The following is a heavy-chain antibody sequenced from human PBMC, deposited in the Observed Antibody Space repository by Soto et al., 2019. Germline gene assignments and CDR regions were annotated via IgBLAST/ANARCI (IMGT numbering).Heavy chain of an antibody. D-gene: IGHD6-13*01. CDR3: AKGSRASSSWYYFDY. V-gene: IGHV3-23*01. Sequence: GGSLRLSCAASGFTFSSYAMSWVRQAPGKGLEWVSGISGSGGSTYYADSVKGRFTISRDNSKNTLYLQMNSLRAEDTAVYYCAKGSRASSSWYYFDYWGQGTLVTVSS. J-gene: IGHJ4*02. CDR1: GFTFSSYA. CDR2: ISGSGGST.